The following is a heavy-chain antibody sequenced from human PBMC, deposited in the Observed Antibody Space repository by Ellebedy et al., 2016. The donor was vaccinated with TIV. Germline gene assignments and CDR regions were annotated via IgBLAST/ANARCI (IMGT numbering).Heavy chain of an antibody. Sequence: GGSLRLXXAASGFTFSSYAMSWVRQAPGKGLEWVSAIRGSGVSTYYADSVKGRFTISRDNSKNTLYLQMNSLRAKDTAVYYCAKDPGYCSSTSCYRYFQHWGQGTLVTVSS. V-gene: IGHV3-23*01. CDR3: AKDPGYCSSTSCYRYFQH. D-gene: IGHD2-2*02. J-gene: IGHJ1*01. CDR1: GFTFSSYA. CDR2: IRGSGVST.